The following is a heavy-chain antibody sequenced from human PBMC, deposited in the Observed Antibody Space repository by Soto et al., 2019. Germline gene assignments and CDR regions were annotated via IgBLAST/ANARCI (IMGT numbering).Heavy chain of an antibody. V-gene: IGHV1-18*01. D-gene: IGHD6-19*01. CDR2: ISPHNSNT. Sequence: GASVKVSCKASGYAFASYGINWVRQAPGQGLEWMGWISPHNSNTNYEQNLQGRVTMTTDTSTSTAFMDLRSLRSDDTAVYYCATSLGYTSGWEFDYWGQGTLVTVSS. CDR3: ATSLGYTSGWEFDY. J-gene: IGHJ4*02. CDR1: GYAFASYG.